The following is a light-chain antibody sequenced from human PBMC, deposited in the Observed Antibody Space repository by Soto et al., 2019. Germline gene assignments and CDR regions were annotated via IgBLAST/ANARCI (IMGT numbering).Light chain of an antibody. J-gene: IGLJ2*01. V-gene: IGLV1-51*01. CDR1: SSNIGDNY. Sequence: QAVVTQPPSVSADPGQKVTISCSGSSSNIGDNYVSWYQQFPGTAPKLLIYDNNKRPSGIPDRFSGSTSGTSATLGITGLQTGDEADYYCGTWDTSLSAGVFGGGTKLTVL. CDR2: DNN. CDR3: GTWDTSLSAGV.